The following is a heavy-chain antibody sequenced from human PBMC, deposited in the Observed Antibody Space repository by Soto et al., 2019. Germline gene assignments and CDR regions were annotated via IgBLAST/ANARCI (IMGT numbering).Heavy chain of an antibody. CDR2: IKQDGSEK. Sequence: GGSLRLSCAASGFTFSSYWMSWVRQAPGKGLEWVANIKQDGSEKSYVDSVKGRFTISRDNAKNLLYLEMNSLRAEDTAVYYCARSYTSGWYPSDYWGQGSLVTVSS. V-gene: IGHV3-7*01. D-gene: IGHD6-19*01. CDR3: ARSYTSGWYPSDY. J-gene: IGHJ4*02. CDR1: GFTFSSYW.